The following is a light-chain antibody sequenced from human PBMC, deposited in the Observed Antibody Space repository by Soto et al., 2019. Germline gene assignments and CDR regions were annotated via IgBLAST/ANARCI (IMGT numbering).Light chain of an antibody. V-gene: IGKV1-12*01. Sequence: DIQMTQSPSSVSASVGDRVTITCRASQGITSWLAWYQQNPGRAPKLLIYAASSLQRGVPSRFSGSGSVTDFTLTISSLQPEDVATYYCQQTSSFPLSFGGRTKVEIK. J-gene: IGKJ4*01. CDR2: AAS. CDR3: QQTSSFPLS. CDR1: QGITSW.